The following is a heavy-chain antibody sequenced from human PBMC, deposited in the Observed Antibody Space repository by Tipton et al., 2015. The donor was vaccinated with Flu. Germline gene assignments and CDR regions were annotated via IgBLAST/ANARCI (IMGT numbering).Heavy chain of an antibody. CDR3: ARDRPYGDFSETLDY. CDR1: GDSLTNGRD. D-gene: IGHD4-17*01. CDR2: IPHRGST. V-gene: IGHV4-38-2*02. J-gene: IGHJ4*02. Sequence: TLSLTCTVSGDSLTNGRDCYWVRQPPGKGLEWFGDIPHRGSTYYIPSLKRRVTISMDTSNNQFSLTLISVTAADTAIYYCARDRPYGDFSETLDYWGQGMVVTISS.